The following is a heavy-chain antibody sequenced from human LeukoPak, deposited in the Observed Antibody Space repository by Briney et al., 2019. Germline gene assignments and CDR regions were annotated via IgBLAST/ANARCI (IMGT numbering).Heavy chain of an antibody. V-gene: IGHV1-18*01. Sequence: GASVKVSCKASGYTFTSYGISWVRQAPGQGLEWMGWISAYNGNTNYAQKLQGRVTMTTDTPTSTAYMELRSLRSDDTAVYYCARGGAIAAAGYNWFDPWGQGTLVTVSS. D-gene: IGHD6-13*01. CDR1: GYTFTSYG. CDR2: ISAYNGNT. J-gene: IGHJ5*02. CDR3: ARGGAIAAAGYNWFDP.